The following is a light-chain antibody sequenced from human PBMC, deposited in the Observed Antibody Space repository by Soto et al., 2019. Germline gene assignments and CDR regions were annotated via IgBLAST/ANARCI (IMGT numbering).Light chain of an antibody. CDR3: QHYNIFSRT. V-gene: IGKV1-5*01. Sequence: DIQMTQSPSTLSASVGERVSITCRASQSISNWLAWYQQKPGKAPKLLIYDASSFESGVPSRFSGSGSGTEFTLTISSLQPEDFVTYYCQHYNIFSRTFGQGTKVEIK. CDR1: QSISNW. CDR2: DAS. J-gene: IGKJ1*01.